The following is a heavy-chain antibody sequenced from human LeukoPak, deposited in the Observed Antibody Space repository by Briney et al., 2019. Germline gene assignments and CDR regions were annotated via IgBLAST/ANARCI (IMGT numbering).Heavy chain of an antibody. V-gene: IGHV4-34*01. CDR1: GGSFSGYY. D-gene: IGHD1-26*01. J-gene: IGHJ4*02. CDR2: INHSGST. Sequence: KASETLSLTCAVYGGSFSGYYWTWIRQPPGKGLEWIGEINHSGSTNYNPSLKSRVTISLDTSKNQFSLRLSSVTAADTAVYYCARGGELMNYWGQGTLVTVSS. CDR3: ARGGELMNY.